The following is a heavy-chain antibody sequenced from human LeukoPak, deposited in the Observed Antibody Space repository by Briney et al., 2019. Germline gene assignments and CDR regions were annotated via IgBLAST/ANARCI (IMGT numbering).Heavy chain of an antibody. CDR2: ITSRSSYV. D-gene: IGHD5-12*01. Sequence: PGGSLRLSCAASGFTFSSYNMNWVRQAPGKWLEWVASITSRSSYVFYADSVKGRFTISRDNAKNSLYLQMNSLRAEDTAVYYCARDPYSGYYGDYYYYYMDVWGKGTTVPVSS. CDR1: GFTFSSYN. J-gene: IGHJ6*03. CDR3: ARDPYSGYYGDYYYYYMDV. V-gene: IGHV3-21*01.